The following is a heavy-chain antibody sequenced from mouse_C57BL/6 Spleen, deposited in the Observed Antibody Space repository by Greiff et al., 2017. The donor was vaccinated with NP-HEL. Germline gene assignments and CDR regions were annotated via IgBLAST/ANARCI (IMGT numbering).Heavy chain of an antibody. J-gene: IGHJ3*01. CDR3: ARREDDGGFAY. V-gene: IGHV1-53*01. CDR1: GYPWTRSC. D-gene: IGHD2-3*01. Sequence: QVQLQQPGTELVKDGEEGKMAGKASGYPWTRSCLAGLPPRPFPFLEWIGNINPSNGGTNYNEKFKSKATLTVDKSSSTAYMQLSSLTSEDSAVYYCARREDDGGFAYWGQGTLVTVSA. CDR2: INPSNGGT.